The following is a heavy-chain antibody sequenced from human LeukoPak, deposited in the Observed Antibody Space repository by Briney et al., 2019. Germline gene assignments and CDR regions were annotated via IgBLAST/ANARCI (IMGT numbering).Heavy chain of an antibody. V-gene: IGHV3-30*18. CDR3: AKDLLYYGPGTYYNAAEYFQF. CDR1: GLTFSTYG. D-gene: IGHD3-10*01. Sequence: GGSLRLSCAASGLTFSTYGMHWVRQAPGKGLEWVAVISYDGSKTYYAESVKGRFTISRDNSRNTLSLQMNSLRPEDTAVYYCAKDLLYYGPGTYYNAAEYFQFWGQGTQVTVSS. J-gene: IGHJ1*01. CDR2: ISYDGSKT.